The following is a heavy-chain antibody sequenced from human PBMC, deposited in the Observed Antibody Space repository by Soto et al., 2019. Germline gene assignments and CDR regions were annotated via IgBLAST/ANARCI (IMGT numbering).Heavy chain of an antibody. V-gene: IGHV3-74*01. J-gene: IGHJ5*02. Sequence: EVQLVDSGGGLVQSGGSLRLSCAASGFVFRSYWMHWLRQAPGKGLVWVSRINADGSRTDYADSVRGRFTISRDNANSMLFLQVNSLRAEDTAVYYCARGPETFMTAPVWFDPWGQGTLVTVSS. CDR3: ARGPETFMTAPVWFDP. CDR2: INADGSRT. D-gene: IGHD6-13*01. CDR1: GFVFRSYW.